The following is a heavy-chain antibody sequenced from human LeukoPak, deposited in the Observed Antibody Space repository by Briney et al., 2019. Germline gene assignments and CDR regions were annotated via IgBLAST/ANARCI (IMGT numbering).Heavy chain of an antibody. CDR3: ARALITMIVVVYDY. Sequence: SSETLSLTCAVSGGSISSGGYSWSWIRQPPGKGLEWIGYIYHSGSTYYNPSLKSRVTISVDTSKNQFSLKLSSVTAADTAVYYCARALITMIVVVYDYWGQGTLVTVSS. V-gene: IGHV4-30-2*01. CDR1: GGSISSGGYS. CDR2: IYHSGST. D-gene: IGHD3-22*01. J-gene: IGHJ4*02.